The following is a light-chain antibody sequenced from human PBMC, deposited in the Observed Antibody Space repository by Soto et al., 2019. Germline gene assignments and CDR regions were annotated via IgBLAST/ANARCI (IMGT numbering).Light chain of an antibody. CDR1: QSIKSW. CDR3: QHYNSYSEA. J-gene: IGKJ1*01. CDR2: AAS. V-gene: IGKV1-5*01. Sequence: DIQMTQSPSTISAYVGDKVTITCRASQSIKSWLAWYQQKPGKAPKLLIYAASSLQSGVPSRFSGSGSGTEFTLTISSLQPDDFATYYCQHYNSYSEAFGQGTKVDNK.